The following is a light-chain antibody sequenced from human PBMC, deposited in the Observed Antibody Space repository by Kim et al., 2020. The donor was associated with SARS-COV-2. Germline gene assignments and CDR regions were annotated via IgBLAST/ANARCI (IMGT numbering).Light chain of an antibody. V-gene: IGKV3-15*01. CDR3: QQYNNWPYT. CDR2: GAS. J-gene: IGKJ2*01. CDR1: QSVSTT. Sequence: SVSPGERATLSCRASQSVSTTLAWYQQKPGQAPRLVIYGASTRATGIPAGFSGSGSGTEFTLTISSLQSEDFAVYYCQQYNNWPYTFGQGTKLEIK.